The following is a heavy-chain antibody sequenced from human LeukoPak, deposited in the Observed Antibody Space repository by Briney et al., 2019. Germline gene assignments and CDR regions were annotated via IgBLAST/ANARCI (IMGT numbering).Heavy chain of an antibody. CDR1: GFTFSSYA. J-gene: IGHJ4*02. D-gene: IGHD3-16*02. V-gene: IGHV3-23*01. CDR2: ISGSGGST. Sequence: PGGSLRLSCAASGFTFSSYAMSWVRQAPGKGLEWVSAISGSGGSTYYADSVKGRFTISRDNSKNTLYLQMNSLRAVDTAVYYCAKVNDYVWGSYRFLDYWGQGTLVTVSS. CDR3: AKVNDYVWGSYRFLDY.